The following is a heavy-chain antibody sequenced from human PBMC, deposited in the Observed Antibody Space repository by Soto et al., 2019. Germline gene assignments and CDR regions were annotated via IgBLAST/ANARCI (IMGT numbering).Heavy chain of an antibody. CDR1: GYTFTSYG. D-gene: IGHD3-16*02. CDR2: ISAYNGNT. V-gene: IGHV1-18*01. J-gene: IGHJ4*02. Sequence: ASVKVSCKASGYTFTSYGISWVRQAPGQGLEWMGWISAYNGNTNYAQKLQGRVTMTTDTSTSTAYMELRSLRSDDTAVYYCARTSGEQYYDYIWGSYRNGPLDYWGQGTLVTVSS. CDR3: ARTSGEQYYDYIWGSYRNGPLDY.